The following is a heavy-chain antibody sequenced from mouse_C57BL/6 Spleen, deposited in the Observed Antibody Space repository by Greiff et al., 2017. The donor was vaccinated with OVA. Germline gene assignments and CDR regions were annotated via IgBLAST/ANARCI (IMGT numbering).Heavy chain of an antibody. CDR3: ARLKPYFYYFDY. CDR2: LRNKANGYTT. CDR1: GFTFTDYY. V-gene: IGHV7-3*01. D-gene: IGHD1-1*01. Sequence: EVMLVESGGGLVQPGGSLSLSCAASGFTFTDYYMSWVRQPPGTALEWLGFLRNKANGYTTEYSASVKGRFTISRDNSQSILYLQMNALRAEDSATYYCARLKPYFYYFDYWGQGTTLTVSS. J-gene: IGHJ2*01.